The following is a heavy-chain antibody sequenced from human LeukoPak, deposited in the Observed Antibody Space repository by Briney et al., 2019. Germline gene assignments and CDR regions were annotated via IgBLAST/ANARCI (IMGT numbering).Heavy chain of an antibody. V-gene: IGHV3-30*02. CDR1: GFTFSSYG. D-gene: IGHD3-10*01. CDR3: AKDDPGPYGSGNGRPNWFDP. J-gene: IGHJ5*02. Sequence: GGSLRLSCAASGFTFSSYGMHWVRQAPGKGLEWVAFIRYDGSNKYYADSVKGRFTISRDNSKNTLYLQMNSLRAEDTAVYYCAKDDPGPYGSGNGRPNWFDPWGQGTLVTVSS. CDR2: IRYDGSNK.